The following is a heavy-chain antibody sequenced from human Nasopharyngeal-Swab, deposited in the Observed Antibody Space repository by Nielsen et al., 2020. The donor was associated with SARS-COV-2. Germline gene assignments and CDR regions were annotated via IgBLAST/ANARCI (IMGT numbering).Heavy chain of an antibody. CDR2: INPKSGGT. CDR1: GYTFTVSY. J-gene: IGHJ4*02. Sequence: ASVKVSCKASGYTFTVSYIHWVRQAPGQGLEWMGRINPKSGGTVYARKFQGRVTMTGDTSISTAIMDLSSLTSDDTAVYYCARDLGSSSSTDNWGQGTLVTVSA. V-gene: IGHV1-2*06. CDR3: ARDLGSSSSTDN. D-gene: IGHD6-6*01.